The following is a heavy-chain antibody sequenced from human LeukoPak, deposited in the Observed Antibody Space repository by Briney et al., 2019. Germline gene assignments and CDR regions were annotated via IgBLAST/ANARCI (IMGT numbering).Heavy chain of an antibody. CDR1: GDNFNNYV. D-gene: IGHD6-13*01. J-gene: IGHJ4*02. CDR2: IIPVFGTV. CDR3: EAAGGSNWYIY. V-gene: IGHV1-69*13. Sequence: SVKVSRTASGDNFNNYVISWVRHAPGPGLEWMGGIIPVFGTVKYAQKFQGRVTITADESTSTAYMELDSLKSSDTALYFCEAAGGSNWYIYWGQGTRVTVSS.